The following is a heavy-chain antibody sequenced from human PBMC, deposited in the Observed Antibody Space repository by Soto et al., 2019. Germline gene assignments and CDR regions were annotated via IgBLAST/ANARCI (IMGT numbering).Heavy chain of an antibody. CDR1: GFTFSLFA. CDR3: AKEVSLGSTVDLGY. V-gene: IGHV3-23*01. Sequence: EVQLLESGGDLVQPGGSLRLSCAASGFTFSLFAMSWVRQSPGKGLEWVSTISGSGGGTYYADAVKGRFTISRDNSMDTLYLQMKSLRVEDTARYYCAKEVSLGSTVDLGYWGQGSLVTVSS. J-gene: IGHJ4*02. CDR2: ISGSGGGT. D-gene: IGHD7-27*01.